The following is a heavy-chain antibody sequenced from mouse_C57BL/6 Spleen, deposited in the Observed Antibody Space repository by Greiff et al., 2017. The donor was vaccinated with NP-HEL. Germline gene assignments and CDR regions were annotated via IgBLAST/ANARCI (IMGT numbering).Heavy chain of an antibody. Sequence: QVQLQQPGTELVKPGASVTLSCKASGYTFTSDWMHWVKQRPGQGHEWIGNNTPSNGGTNYNEKFKSKATLTVDKSTSTASMQLSSLTSEDSAVYYCAPYGYDEGFAYWGQGTLVTVSA. CDR2: NTPSNGGT. CDR3: APYGYDEGFAY. V-gene: IGHV1-53*01. CDR1: GYTFTSDW. J-gene: IGHJ3*01. D-gene: IGHD2-2*01.